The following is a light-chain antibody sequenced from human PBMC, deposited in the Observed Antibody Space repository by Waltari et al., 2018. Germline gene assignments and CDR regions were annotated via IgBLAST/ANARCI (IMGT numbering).Light chain of an antibody. Sequence: DIQMTQSPSTLSASVGDRVTITCRTSQNIISWLAWYQQKPGKAPKLLIYKASSLESGVPSRFSGSGSGTEFTLTITSLQPDDFATYFCQHYNNYSPWTFGQGTKVEVK. CDR3: QHYNNYSPWT. CDR2: KAS. CDR1: QNIISW. V-gene: IGKV1-5*03. J-gene: IGKJ1*01.